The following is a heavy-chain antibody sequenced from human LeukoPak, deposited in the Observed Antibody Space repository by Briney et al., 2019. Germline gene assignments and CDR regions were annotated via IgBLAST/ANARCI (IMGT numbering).Heavy chain of an antibody. V-gene: IGHV3-7*01. CDR2: IKEDGSVK. CDR3: ARGGSESDY. CDR1: GLTFSSYW. Sequence: PGGSLRLSCAASGLTFSSYWMTWVRQAPGKGLEWVANIKEDGSVKHCVDSVKGRFTISRDNAKNSLYLQMNSLRAEDTAVYYCARGGSESDYWGQGTLVTVSS. J-gene: IGHJ4*02.